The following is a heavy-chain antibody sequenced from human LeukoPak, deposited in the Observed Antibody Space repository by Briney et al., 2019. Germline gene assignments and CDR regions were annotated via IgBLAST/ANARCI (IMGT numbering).Heavy chain of an antibody. J-gene: IGHJ3*02. CDR3: AKFFTGEYVRAFDI. D-gene: IGHD3-10*02. CDR1: GFTFSSYW. Sequence: GGSLTLSCAASGFTFSSYWMSWVRQAPGKGLEWVANIKQDGSEKYYVDSVKGRFTISRDNAKNSLYLQMNSLRAEDTAVYYCAKFFTGEYVRAFDIWGQGTMVTVSS. CDR2: IKQDGSEK. V-gene: IGHV3-7*01.